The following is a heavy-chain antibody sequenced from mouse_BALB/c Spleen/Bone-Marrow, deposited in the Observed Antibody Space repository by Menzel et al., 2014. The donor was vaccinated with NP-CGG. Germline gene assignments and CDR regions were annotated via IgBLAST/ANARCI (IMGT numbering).Heavy chain of an antibody. CDR1: GFTFSSFG. V-gene: IGHV5-17*02. D-gene: IGHD4-1*01. J-gene: IGHJ1*01. CDR3: ARSWEYFDV. Sequence: EVQLVESGGGLVQPGGSRKLSCAASGFTFSSFGMHWVRQAPEKGLEWVAYISSGGSTFYYPDTVKGRFTISRDNPKKHLFLQMTSLRSEDTAMYYCARSWEYFDVWGAGTTVTVSS. CDR2: ISSGGSTF.